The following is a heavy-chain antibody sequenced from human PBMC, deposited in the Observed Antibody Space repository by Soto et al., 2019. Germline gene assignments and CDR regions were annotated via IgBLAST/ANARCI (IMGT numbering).Heavy chain of an antibody. CDR2: IYYSGST. Sequence: SETLSLTCTFSGGSISSYYWSWIRQPPGKGLEWIGYIYYSGSTNYNPSLKSRVTISVDTSKNQFSLKLSSVTAADTAVYYCARQYCSGGSCYANDAFDIWGQGTMVTVSS. CDR3: ARQYCSGGSCYANDAFDI. J-gene: IGHJ3*02. D-gene: IGHD2-15*01. V-gene: IGHV4-59*08. CDR1: GGSISSYY.